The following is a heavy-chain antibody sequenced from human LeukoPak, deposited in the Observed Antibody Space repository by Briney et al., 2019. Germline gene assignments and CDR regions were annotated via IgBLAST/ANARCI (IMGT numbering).Heavy chain of an antibody. CDR2: ISGSGGST. CDR3: AKDVRYCSGGSCSDAPYYFDY. D-gene: IGHD2-15*01. J-gene: IGHJ4*02. CDR1: GFTFSSYT. Sequence: GGSLRLSCAASGFTFSSYTMSWVRQAPGKGLEWVSAISGSGGSTYYADSVKGRFTISRDNSKNTLYLQMNSLRAEDTAVYYCAKDVRYCSGGSCSDAPYYFDYWGQGTLVTVSS. V-gene: IGHV3-23*01.